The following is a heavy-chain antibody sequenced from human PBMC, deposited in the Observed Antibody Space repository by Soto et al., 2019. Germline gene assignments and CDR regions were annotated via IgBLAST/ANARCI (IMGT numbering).Heavy chain of an antibody. CDR3: TSGSGGCDPYEMDV. CDR1: GFTFTYVW. D-gene: IGHD6-19*01. V-gene: IGHV3-15*01. J-gene: IGHJ6*02. CDR2: IKSKTDGGTI. Sequence: GGSLRLSCAASGFTFTYVWMSWVRQAPGKGLEWVGRIKSKTDGGTIDYAAPVKGRFTTSRDDSKNTLYLQMNSLKMEDTAVYFCTSGSGGCDPYEMDVWGQGTTVTVSS.